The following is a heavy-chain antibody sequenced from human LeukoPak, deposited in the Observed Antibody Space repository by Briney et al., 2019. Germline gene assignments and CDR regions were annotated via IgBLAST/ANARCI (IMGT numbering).Heavy chain of an antibody. CDR1: GGSIGSSSYF. V-gene: IGHV4-39*01. CDR3: SRYERDAHVWYRY. J-gene: IGHJ4*02. CDR2: IYSSGNS. D-gene: IGHD2-15*01. Sequence: SDTLSLTCTVSGGSIGSSSYFWGWMRQRPGKGLEWMGSIYSSGNSYYKPSLKSRVTISVDTSKNQFSLKLSSVNAAIWAVDYLSRYERDAHVWYRYWGQGTTVTVSS.